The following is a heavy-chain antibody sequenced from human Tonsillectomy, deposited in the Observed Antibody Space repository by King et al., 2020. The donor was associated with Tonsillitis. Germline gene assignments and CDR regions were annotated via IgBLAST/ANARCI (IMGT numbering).Heavy chain of an antibody. CDR3: AKNWGLWF. D-gene: IGHD3-10*01. CDR1: GFTFSGYW. CDR2: INSDGDST. Sequence: VQLVESGGGLVQPGGSLRLSCAASGFTFSGYWMHWVRQAPGRGLVGFSRINSDGDSTDYADSVKGRFTISRDNAKDTLFLQMNSLRAEDTAVYYCAKNWGLWFGGQGTLVTVSS. J-gene: IGHJ4*02. V-gene: IGHV3-74*01.